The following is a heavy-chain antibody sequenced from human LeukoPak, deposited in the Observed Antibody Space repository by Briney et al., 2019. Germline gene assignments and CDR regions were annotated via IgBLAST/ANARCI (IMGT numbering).Heavy chain of an antibody. CDR3: AATMVQGVTWWFDP. CDR1: GGSVSSGSYY. V-gene: IGHV4-61*01. J-gene: IGHJ5*02. Sequence: SETLSLTCTVSGGSVSSGSYYWSWIRQPPGKGLEWIGYIYYSGSTNYNPSLKSRVTISVDTSKNRFSLKLSSVTAADTAVYYCAATMVQGVTWWFDPWGQGTLVTVSS. D-gene: IGHD3-10*01. CDR2: IYYSGST.